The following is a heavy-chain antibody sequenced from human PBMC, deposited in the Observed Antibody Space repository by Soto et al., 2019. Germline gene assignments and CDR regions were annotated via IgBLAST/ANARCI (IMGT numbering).Heavy chain of an antibody. Sequence: SETLSLTCAVYGGSFSGYYWSWIRQPPGKGLEWIGEINHSGSTNYNPSLKSRVTISVDTSKNQFSLKLSSVTAADTAVYCCARGAGSSSWSLDLYYYHYMDVWGKGTTVT. CDR3: ARGAGSSSWSLDLYYYHYMDV. V-gene: IGHV4-34*01. CDR2: INHSGST. D-gene: IGHD6-13*01. J-gene: IGHJ6*03. CDR1: GGSFSGYY.